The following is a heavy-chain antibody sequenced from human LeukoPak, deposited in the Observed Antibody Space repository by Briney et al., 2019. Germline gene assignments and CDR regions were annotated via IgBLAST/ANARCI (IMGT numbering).Heavy chain of an antibody. V-gene: IGHV4-31*03. J-gene: IGHJ5*02. CDR2: IYYSGST. D-gene: IGHD5-24*01. CDR3: ARVIELEINWFDP. CDR1: GGSISSGGYY. Sequence: SQTLSLTCTVSGGSISSGGYYWSWIRQHPGRGLEWIGYIYYSGSTYYNPSLKSRVTISVDTSKNQFSLKLSSVTAADTAVYYCARVIELEINWFDPWGQGTLVTVSS.